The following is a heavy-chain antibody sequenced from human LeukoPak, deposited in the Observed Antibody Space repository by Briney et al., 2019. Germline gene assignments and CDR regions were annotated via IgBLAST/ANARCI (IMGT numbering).Heavy chain of an antibody. J-gene: IGHJ4*02. CDR3: AKDRGGYFDWLYDF. CDR1: RLTFSYFA. CDR2: ISGNGGST. D-gene: IGHD3-9*01. V-gene: IGHV3-23*01. Sequence: GGSLRLSCAASRLTFSYFAMQWVRQAPAKGLEWVSGISGNGGSTYYADSVKGRFTISRDNSKNTLYLLMNSLRAGDTAAYYWAKDRGGYFDWLYDFWGQGTVVSVSS.